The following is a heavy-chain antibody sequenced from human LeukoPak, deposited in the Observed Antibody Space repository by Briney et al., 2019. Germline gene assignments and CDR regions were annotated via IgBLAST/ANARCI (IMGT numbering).Heavy chain of an antibody. D-gene: IGHD2-2*01. CDR1: GFAFDDHP. Sequence: TGGSLRLSCGASGFAFDDHPMHWVRQVPGKGPEWVSLISGDGGTTSYADSVKGRFTISRDNSKNSLYLQMNSLRTEDTALYYCAKKSGAPANFDYWGQGTLVTVSS. CDR3: AKKSGAPANFDY. J-gene: IGHJ4*02. CDR2: ISGDGGTT. V-gene: IGHV3-43*02.